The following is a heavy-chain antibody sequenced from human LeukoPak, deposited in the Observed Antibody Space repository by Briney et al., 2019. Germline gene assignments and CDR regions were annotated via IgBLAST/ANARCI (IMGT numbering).Heavy chain of an antibody. Sequence: PGGSLRLSCAASGFRVSVNYMTWVRQPSGKGLEWVSLIYSDGSTHYADSVKGRFTISRDNSKNTVYPQMNSLRVDDTAVYYCMGMTAGWGQGTLVTVSS. V-gene: IGHV3-66*02. CDR1: GFRVSVNY. D-gene: IGHD6-13*01. CDR2: IYSDGST. J-gene: IGHJ4*02. CDR3: MGMTAG.